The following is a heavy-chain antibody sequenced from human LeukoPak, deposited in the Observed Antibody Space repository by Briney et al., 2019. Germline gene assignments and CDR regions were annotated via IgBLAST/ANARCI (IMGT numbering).Heavy chain of an antibody. J-gene: IGHJ4*02. Sequence: GGSLRLSCAASGFTYISYAMSWVRQAPGKGLEWVSAISSSGGSTYYAASVQGRFTISRDNSKNTLFLQMNSLRAEDTAVYYCAKGESNWDYYFDYWGQGTLVTVSS. CDR2: ISSSGGST. CDR3: AKGESNWDYYFDY. V-gene: IGHV3-23*01. D-gene: IGHD7-27*01. CDR1: GFTYISYA.